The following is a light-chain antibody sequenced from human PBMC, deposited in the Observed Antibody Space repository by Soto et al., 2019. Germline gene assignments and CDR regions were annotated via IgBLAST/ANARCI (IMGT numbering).Light chain of an antibody. Sequence: EIVLTQSPATLSSSPGERATLSCRASQSVSSSLACYQQKPGQAPRLLIYGASNRAGGIPARFSGSGSGTDFTLTISSLEPEDFAVYYCQQRSNWTVTFGQGTRLEIK. CDR3: QQRSNWTVT. CDR2: GAS. CDR1: QSVSSS. V-gene: IGKV3-11*01. J-gene: IGKJ5*01.